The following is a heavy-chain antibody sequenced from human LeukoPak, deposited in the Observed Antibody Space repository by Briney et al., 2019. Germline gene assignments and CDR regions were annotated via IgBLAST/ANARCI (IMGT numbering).Heavy chain of an antibody. CDR1: AFSLSTRGMR. D-gene: IGHD2-15*01. V-gene: IGHV2-70*04. Sequence: SGPALVKPTQPLTLTCTFSAFSLSTRGMRVRWIRQPPGKALEWLASIDWAEDKYYSTSLKTRLTIFKDTSKNQVVLTMTNMDPVDTATYYCARNWNPYLVVVAATGPSDAFDIWGQGTMVTVSS. CDR3: ARNWNPYLVVVAATGPSDAFDI. J-gene: IGHJ3*02. CDR2: IDWAEDK.